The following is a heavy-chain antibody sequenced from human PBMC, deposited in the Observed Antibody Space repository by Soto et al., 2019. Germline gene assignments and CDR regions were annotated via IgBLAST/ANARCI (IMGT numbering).Heavy chain of an antibody. D-gene: IGHD3-10*01. V-gene: IGHV5-51*01. Sequence: LGESLKISCKGSGYSFTSYWIGWVRQMPGKGLEWMGIIYPGDSDTRYSPSFQGQVTISADKSISTAYLQWSSLKASDTAMYYCAGGGVRGVITRTRDYYGMDVRGQGTTVTVS. J-gene: IGHJ6*02. CDR1: GYSFTSYW. CDR3: AGGGVRGVITRTRDYYGMDV. CDR2: IYPGDSDT.